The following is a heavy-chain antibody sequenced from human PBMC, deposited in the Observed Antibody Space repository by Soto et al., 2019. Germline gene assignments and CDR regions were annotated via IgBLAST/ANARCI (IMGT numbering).Heavy chain of an antibody. CDR1: GGSISGYY. CDR2: IYYSGST. D-gene: IGHD5-12*01. V-gene: IGHV4-59*01. CDR3: VREGTKLSPHGYIMAAGHFDS. Sequence: SETLCLTCTVSGGSISGYYWSWIRQPPGKGLEWIGYIYYSGSTNYNPSLKSRVTIPLDTSKNQFSLRLRSVTAADTAVYYCVREGTKLSPHGYIMAAGHFDSWGQGALVTVSS. J-gene: IGHJ4*02.